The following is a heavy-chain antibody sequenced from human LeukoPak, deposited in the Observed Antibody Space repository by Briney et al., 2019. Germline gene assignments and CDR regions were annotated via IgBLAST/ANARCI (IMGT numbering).Heavy chain of an antibody. CDR3: ARAFSSSWYENFQH. J-gene: IGHJ1*01. Sequence: GSLRLSCAASGFTVSSNYMSWIRQPAGKGLEWIGRIYSSGSTNYKSSLKSRVTMSIDTSKNQFSLKLTSVTAADTAVYYCARAFSSSWYENFQHWGQGTLVTVSS. CDR2: IYSSGST. CDR1: GFTVSSNY. D-gene: IGHD6-13*01. V-gene: IGHV4-4*07.